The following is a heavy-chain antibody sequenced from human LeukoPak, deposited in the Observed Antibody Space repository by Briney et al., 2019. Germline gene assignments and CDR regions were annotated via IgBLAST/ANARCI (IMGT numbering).Heavy chain of an antibody. V-gene: IGHV3-23*01. CDR2: ISGSGGST. Sequence: GWTLRLSCAASGFTFSSYGMRGVRQAPGKGLQWASAISGSGGSTYYADSVKGRFTISRDTSKNALYLQMDSLRAEDTDVYYSAKTVLYLIDWGQGTLVTVSS. CDR1: GFTFSSYG. J-gene: IGHJ4*02. CDR3: AKTVLYLID. D-gene: IGHD2-8*01.